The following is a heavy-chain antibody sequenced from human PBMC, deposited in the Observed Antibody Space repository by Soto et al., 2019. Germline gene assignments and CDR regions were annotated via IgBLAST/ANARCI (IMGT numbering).Heavy chain of an antibody. J-gene: IGHJ4*02. CDR2: ISSSSSYI. D-gene: IGHD1-26*01. V-gene: IGHV3-21*01. CDR3: ARVGFRDY. CDR1: GFTFSSYS. Sequence: KLGGSLRRSCPASGFTFSSYSLNWVRQSPGKGLEWVSSISSSSSYIYYADSVKGRFTISRDNAKNSLYLQMNSLRAEDTALYYSARVGFRDYWGQGTLVT.